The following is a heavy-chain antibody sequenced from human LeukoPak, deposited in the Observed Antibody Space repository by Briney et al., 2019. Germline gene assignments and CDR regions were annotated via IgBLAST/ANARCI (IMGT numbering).Heavy chain of an antibody. CDR1: GFTFSGYS. CDR3: ARGPTTIGAAGKGAPFY. V-gene: IGHV3-21*01. CDR2: ISSGSVYI. D-gene: IGHD6-25*01. J-gene: IGHJ4*02. Sequence: PGGCLSLSCAASGFTFSGYSMHWVRRAPGKGLERVSSISSGSVYIYDADSVRGRFTISRDNTKNSLYLQMNSLRVDDTAVYYCARGPTTIGAAGKGAPFYWGQGTLVTVSS.